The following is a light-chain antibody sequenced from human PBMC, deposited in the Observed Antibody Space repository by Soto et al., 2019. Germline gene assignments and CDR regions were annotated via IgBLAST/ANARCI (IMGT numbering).Light chain of an antibody. Sequence: QSALTQPASVSGSPGQSITISCTGTGSDVGGYNYVSWYQQFPGKAPKLIIYEVTNRPSGVSNRFSASKSDNTASLTISGLQAEDEADYYCSSYTISSTWGFGGWTKVTVL. CDR3: SSYTISSTWG. CDR2: EVT. V-gene: IGLV2-14*01. CDR1: GSDVGGYNY. J-gene: IGLJ3*02.